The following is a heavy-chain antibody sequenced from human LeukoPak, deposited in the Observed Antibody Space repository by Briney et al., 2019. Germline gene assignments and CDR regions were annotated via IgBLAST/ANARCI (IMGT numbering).Heavy chain of an antibody. V-gene: IGHV1-69*13. J-gene: IGHJ6*03. CDR2: IIPIFGTA. D-gene: IGHD2-2*01. CDR3: ARVEYQLPRPLYYYYYMDV. CDR1: GGTFSSYA. Sequence: SVKVSCKASGGTFSSYAISWVRQAPGQGLEWMGGIIPIFGTANYAQKFQGRVTITADESTSTAYMELSSLRSEDTAVYYCARVEYQLPRPLYYYYYMDVWGKGTTVTVSS.